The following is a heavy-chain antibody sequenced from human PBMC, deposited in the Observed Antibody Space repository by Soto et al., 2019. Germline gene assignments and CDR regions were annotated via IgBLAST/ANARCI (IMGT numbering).Heavy chain of an antibody. CDR2: INHSGST. CDR3: ARSYDFWSRKSFDY. CDR1: GGSFSGYY. D-gene: IGHD3-3*01. J-gene: IGHJ4*02. Sequence: SETLSLTCAVYGGSFSGYYWSWIRQPPGKGLEWIGEINHSGSTNYNPSLKSRVTISVDTSKNQFSLKLSSVTAADTAVYYCARSYDFWSRKSFDYWGQGTLVTVS. V-gene: IGHV4-34*01.